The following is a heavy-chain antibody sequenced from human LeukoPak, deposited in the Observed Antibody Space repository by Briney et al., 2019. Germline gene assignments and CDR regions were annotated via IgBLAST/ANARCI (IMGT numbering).Heavy chain of an antibody. CDR3: ARADGAVAAYYGIDV. CDR1: GASISSHH. J-gene: IGHJ6*02. CDR2: IYYTGST. V-gene: IGHV4-59*11. Sequence: SETLSLTCTVSGASISSHHWTWIRQPPGKGLEWIGYIYYTGSTNYSPSLKSRVTISVDTSKNQFSLKLSSVTAADTAVYYCARADGAVAAYYGIDVWGQGAPVTVSS. D-gene: IGHD6-19*01.